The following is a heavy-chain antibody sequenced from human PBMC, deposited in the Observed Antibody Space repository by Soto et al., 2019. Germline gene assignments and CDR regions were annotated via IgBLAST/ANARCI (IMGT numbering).Heavy chain of an antibody. J-gene: IGHJ4*02. CDR2: ISYSGRT. CDR3: ARSVRLGHLSFRY. D-gene: IGHD3-16*02. V-gene: IGHV4-31*01. Sequence: QVQLQESGPGLLKPSQTLSLTCTVSGGSITSGGYYWSWVRQHPGGGLEWIGYISYSGRTYYNPSLTGPPTVSVDTSKNHFSLRLSSVTAADTAVYHCARSVRLGHLSFRYWGQGALVTVSS. CDR1: GGSITSGGYY.